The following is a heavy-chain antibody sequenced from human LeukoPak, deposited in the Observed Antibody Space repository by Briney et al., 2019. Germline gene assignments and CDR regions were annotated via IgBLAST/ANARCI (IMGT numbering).Heavy chain of an antibody. CDR3: ATAPPGYSFGAYDFDY. V-gene: IGHV1-24*01. CDR2: FDPEDGET. J-gene: IGHJ4*02. Sequence: ASVKVSCKVSGYTLTELSMYWVRQAPGKGLEWMGGFDPEDGETIYAQRFQGRVTMTEDTSTDTAYMELSSLRSEDTAVYYCATAPPGYSFGAYDFDYWGQGTLVTVSS. D-gene: IGHD5-18*01. CDR1: GYTLTELS.